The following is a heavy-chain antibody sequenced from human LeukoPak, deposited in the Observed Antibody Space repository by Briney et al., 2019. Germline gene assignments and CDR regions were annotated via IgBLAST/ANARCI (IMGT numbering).Heavy chain of an antibody. Sequence: ASVKVSCKTSGYTFTNYEINWVRQATGQGLEWMGWMNPKSGDTVYSQKFQGRVTMTRDTSISTAYMELSSLRSDDTAVYYCARASRSRGWYLGAFDMCGQGTMVTVSS. D-gene: IGHD6-19*01. CDR2: MNPKSGDT. J-gene: IGHJ3*02. CDR3: ARASRSRGWYLGAFDM. V-gene: IGHV1-8*01. CDR1: GYTFTNYE.